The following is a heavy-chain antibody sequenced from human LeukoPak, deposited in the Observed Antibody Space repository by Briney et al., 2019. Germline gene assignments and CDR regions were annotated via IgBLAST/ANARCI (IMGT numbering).Heavy chain of an antibody. D-gene: IGHD2-21*01. J-gene: IGHJ4*02. V-gene: IGHV4-59*01. CDR2: VSYSGST. CDR3: ARGVLVSSDGSDFWDYFDS. Sequence: SETLSLTCSVSGGSISRYSWNWIRQPPGKGLERIGYVSYSGSTKYHPSLNSRVTISLETSQTQFSLKLSSVTAADTALYYCARGVLVSSDGSDFWDYFDSWGQGTPVTVSS. CDR1: GGSISRYS.